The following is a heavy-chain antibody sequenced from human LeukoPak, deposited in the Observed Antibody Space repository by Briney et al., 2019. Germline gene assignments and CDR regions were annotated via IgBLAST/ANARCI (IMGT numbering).Heavy chain of an antibody. CDR3: ARDRFYSSVSRALDV. D-gene: IGHD6-25*01. V-gene: IGHV1-18*01. CDR2: ISGYNGST. CDR1: GYTFTNYV. Sequence: ASVKVSCKASGYTFTNYVIAWVRQAPGQGIQWIGWISGYNGSTNHAQKYQDRVTMTTDTSASTAYMELGSLRSDDTAVYYCARDRFYSSVSRALDVWGQGTMVIVSS. J-gene: IGHJ3*01.